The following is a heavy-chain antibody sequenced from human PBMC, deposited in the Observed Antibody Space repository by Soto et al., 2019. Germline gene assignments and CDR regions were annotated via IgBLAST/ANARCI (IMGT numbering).Heavy chain of an antibody. J-gene: IGHJ5*02. Sequence: GGSLRLSCAASGFTFSDYYMSWIRQAPGKGLEWVSYISSSGSTIYYADSVKGRFTISRDNAKNSLYLQMNSLRAEDTAVYYCARDPLLEPRGMHDWFDPWGQGTLVTVSS. CDR2: ISSSGSTI. D-gene: IGHD1-1*01. CDR1: GFTFSDYY. V-gene: IGHV3-11*01. CDR3: ARDPLLEPRGMHDWFDP.